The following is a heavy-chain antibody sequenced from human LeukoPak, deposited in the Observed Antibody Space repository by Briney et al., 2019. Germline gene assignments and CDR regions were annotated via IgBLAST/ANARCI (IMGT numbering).Heavy chain of an antibody. J-gene: IGHJ6*02. CDR2: IYYSGST. V-gene: IGHV4-59*08. Sequence: SETLSLTCTVSGGSISSYYWSWIRQPPGKGLEWIGYIYYSGSTNYNPSLKSRVTISVDTSKNQSSLKLSSVAAADTAVYYCASRGPGYYYYGMDVWGQGTTVTVSS. CDR1: GGSISSYY. CDR3: ASRGPGYYYYGMDV.